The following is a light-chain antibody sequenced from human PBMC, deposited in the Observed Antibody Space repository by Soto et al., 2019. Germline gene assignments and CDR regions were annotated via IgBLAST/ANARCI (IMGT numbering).Light chain of an antibody. J-gene: IGKJ5*01. CDR3: QQYGSLPPIT. V-gene: IGKV1-9*01. CDR1: QGISSY. CDR2: GAS. Sequence: IQFNQSPSSLSASVGDRVTITCRASQGISSYLAWYQQKPGKAPKLLIYGASTLQSGVPSRFSGSGSGTDFTLTISRLEPEDFAVYYCQQYGSLPPITFGQGTRLEIK.